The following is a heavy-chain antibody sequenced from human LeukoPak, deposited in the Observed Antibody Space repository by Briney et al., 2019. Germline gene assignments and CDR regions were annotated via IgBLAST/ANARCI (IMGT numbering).Heavy chain of an antibody. V-gene: IGHV1-69-2*01. J-gene: IGHJ5*02. D-gene: IGHD3-9*01. CDR1: GYTFSDSY. Sequence: ASVKISCKASGYTFSDSYMHWFQQAPGKGLEWMGRVDPEDGETVYAKQFQGRLTISADTSTDTAYLDLINLKPEDTAVYYCARETGSSSSGTSRFDPWGQGTLVTVSS. CDR2: VDPEDGET. CDR3: ARETGSSSSGTSRFDP.